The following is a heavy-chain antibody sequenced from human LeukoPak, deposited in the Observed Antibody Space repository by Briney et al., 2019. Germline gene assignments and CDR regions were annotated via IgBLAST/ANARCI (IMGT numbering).Heavy chain of an antibody. J-gene: IGHJ6*02. CDR1: GFTFSSYW. V-gene: IGHV3-7*03. Sequence: GGFLRLSCAASGFTFSSYWMSWVRQAPGKGLEWVANIKQDGSEKYYVDSVKGRFTISRDNAKNSLYLQMNSLRAEDTAVYYCARGPHPNDYITLYYYYYGMDVWGQGTTVTVSS. CDR2: IKQDGSEK. D-gene: IGHD4-11*01. CDR3: ARGPHPNDYITLYYYYYGMDV.